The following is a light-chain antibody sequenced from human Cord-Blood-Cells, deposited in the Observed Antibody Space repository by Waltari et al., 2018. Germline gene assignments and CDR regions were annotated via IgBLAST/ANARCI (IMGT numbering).Light chain of an antibody. CDR2: GAS. Sequence: EIVMTQSPATLSVSPGVRATLPCRASQSVSSNLAWYQQKPGQAPWLLIYGASTRATGIPGGFSGSGSGTAFNLTISSLQSEDFAGYYCQQYNNWPLTFGGGTKVEIK. V-gene: IGKV3-15*01. CDR3: QQYNNWPLT. J-gene: IGKJ4*01. CDR1: QSVSSN.